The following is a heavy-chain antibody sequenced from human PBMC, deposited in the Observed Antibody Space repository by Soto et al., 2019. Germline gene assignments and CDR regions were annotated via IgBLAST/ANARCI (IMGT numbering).Heavy chain of an antibody. CDR2: ISPYDGST. Sequence: QVQLVQSGAEVKKPGASVKVSCKASGFTFNNYFFHWVRQAPRQGLEWTGIISPYDGSTNYEQSLQGRVTMTSDTSTSTVYMELSSLRSEDTAVYYCARGDGRGSTGFYYYYGMDVWGHGTTVTVSS. CDR1: GFTFNNYF. CDR3: ARGDGRGSTGFYYYYGMDV. J-gene: IGHJ6*02. V-gene: IGHV1-46*02. D-gene: IGHD1-26*01.